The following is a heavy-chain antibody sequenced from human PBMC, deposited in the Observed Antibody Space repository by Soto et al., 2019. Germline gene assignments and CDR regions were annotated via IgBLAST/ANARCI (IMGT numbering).Heavy chain of an antibody. CDR3: ARPHGSLLVPGVGWFDP. CDR2: IYYSGST. D-gene: IGHD2-2*01. J-gene: IGHJ5*02. CDR1: GGSISSSSYY. Sequence: SETLSLTCTVSGGSISSSSYYWGWIRQLPGKGLEWIGSIYYSGSTYYNPSLKSRVTISVDTSKNQFSLKLSSVTAADTAVYYCARPHGSLLVPGVGWFDPWGQGTLVTVSS. V-gene: IGHV4-39*01.